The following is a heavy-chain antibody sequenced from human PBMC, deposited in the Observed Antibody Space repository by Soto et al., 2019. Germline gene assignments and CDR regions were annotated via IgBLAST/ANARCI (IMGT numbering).Heavy chain of an antibody. V-gene: IGHV3-33*01. CDR1: GFTFSNYG. CDR2: IWYDGSNE. J-gene: IGHJ4*02. CDR3: ARDPRWPQYFDY. Sequence: GGSLRLSCAASGFTFSNYGMHWVRQAPGKGLEWVAVIWYDGSNEYYADSVKGRFTISRDNSKNTLYLQMNSLRAEDTAVYYCARDPRWPQYFDYWGQGTLVTVSS.